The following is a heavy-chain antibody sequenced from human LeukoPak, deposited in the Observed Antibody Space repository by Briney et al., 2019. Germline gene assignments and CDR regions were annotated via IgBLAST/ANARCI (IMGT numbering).Heavy chain of an antibody. J-gene: IGHJ3*01. CDR1: GFTFSSYA. D-gene: IGHD6-19*01. Sequence: GGSLRLTCAASGFTFSSYAMSWVRQAPGKGLEWVSNISGSGVSGGNTYYADSVKGRFTISRDNSKNTLYLQMNSLRTEDTAVYYCAKDQEGSSSVWGQGTMVTVSS. CDR3: AKDQEGSSSV. V-gene: IGHV3-23*01. CDR2: ISGSGVSGGNT.